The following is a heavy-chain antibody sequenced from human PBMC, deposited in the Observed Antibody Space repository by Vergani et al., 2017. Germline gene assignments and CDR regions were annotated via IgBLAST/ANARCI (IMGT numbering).Heavy chain of an antibody. J-gene: IGHJ6*03. CDR3: ARVNTETNGHLYYYYYMDV. D-gene: IGHD4-11*01. CDR1: GGSFTSYH. CDR2: IDHTGRP. Sequence: QVQLQQWGGGLLKPSETLSLTCVVNGGSFTSYHWTWIRQSPGEGLEWVGDIDHTGRPDYNPSLKIRLTMSVDKSRNQFSLPLISVTATDTAIYFCARVNTETNGHLYYYYYMDVWGQGTAVTVS. V-gene: IGHV4-34*01.